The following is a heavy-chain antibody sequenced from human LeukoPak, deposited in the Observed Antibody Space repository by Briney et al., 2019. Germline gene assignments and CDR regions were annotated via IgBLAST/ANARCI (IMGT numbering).Heavy chain of an antibody. D-gene: IGHD3-3*01. CDR1: GGSLSDYY. J-gene: IGHJ6*03. Sequence: SETLSLTCTVSGGSLSDYYWTWVRQPPGKGLEWIGYIYYSGSTNYNPSLKSRVTISVDTSKNQFSLKLSSVTAADTAVYYCARLTYYDFWSGYYYYYYMDVWGKGPTVTVSS. CDR2: IYYSGST. CDR3: ARLTYYDFWSGYYYYYYMDV. V-gene: IGHV4-59*01.